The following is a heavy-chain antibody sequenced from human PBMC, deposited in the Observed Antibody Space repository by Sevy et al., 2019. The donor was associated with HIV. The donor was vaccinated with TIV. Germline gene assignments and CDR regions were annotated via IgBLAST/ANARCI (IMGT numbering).Heavy chain of an antibody. J-gene: IGHJ4*02. V-gene: IGHV3-21*04. CDR1: GFTFSAFA. CDR3: VREGSGHLDFDS. D-gene: IGHD2-15*01. CDR2: VSVGRDL. Sequence: GGSLRLSCAASGFTFSAFAMNWVRQAPGKGLEWVSSVSVGRDLFYADSVKGRFTLSTDSAKNSMFLHMNSLRVEDTGIYYCVREGSGHLDFDSWGQGTLVTVSS.